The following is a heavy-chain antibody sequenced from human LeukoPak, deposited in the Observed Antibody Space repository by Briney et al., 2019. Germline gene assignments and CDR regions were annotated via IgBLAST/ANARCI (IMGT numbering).Heavy chain of an antibody. CDR2: ISDSGGNT. Sequence: GGSLRLSCAASGFTFSGDWLHWVRQAPGKGLEWVSTISDSGGNTYYADSVKGRFTISRDNSKNTLYLQMSSLRAEDTALYYCAKDGFRGDCIGGSCYPFDPWGQGTLVTVSS. CDR1: GFTFSGDW. V-gene: IGHV3-23*01. D-gene: IGHD2-15*01. J-gene: IGHJ5*02. CDR3: AKDGFRGDCIGGSCYPFDP.